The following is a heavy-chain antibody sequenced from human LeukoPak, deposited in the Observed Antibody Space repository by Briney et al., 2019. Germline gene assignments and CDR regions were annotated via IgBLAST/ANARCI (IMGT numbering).Heavy chain of an antibody. D-gene: IGHD6-13*01. V-gene: IGHV3-9*01. CDR1: GFTFDDYA. CDR3: ARVPDSSSCYFDY. CDR2: ISWNSGSI. Sequence: GRSLRLSCAASGFTFDDYAMHWVRQAPGKGLEWVSGISWNSGSIGYADSVKGRFTISRDNAKNTLYLQMNSLRAEDTAVYYCARVPDSSSCYFDYWGQGTLVTVSS. J-gene: IGHJ4*02.